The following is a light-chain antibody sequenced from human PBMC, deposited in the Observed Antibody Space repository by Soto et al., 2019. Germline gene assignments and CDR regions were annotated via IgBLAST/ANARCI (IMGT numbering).Light chain of an antibody. CDR2: AAS. V-gene: IGKV1-27*01. CDR1: QGISYY. Sequence: QMTQSPSSLSASVGDRVTITCRASQGISYYLAWYQQKPGKIPKLLIYAASTLQSGVPSRFSGSGSGTDFTLTISSLQPEDVATYYCQKYNSALPFFGPGTKV. J-gene: IGKJ3*01. CDR3: QKYNSALPF.